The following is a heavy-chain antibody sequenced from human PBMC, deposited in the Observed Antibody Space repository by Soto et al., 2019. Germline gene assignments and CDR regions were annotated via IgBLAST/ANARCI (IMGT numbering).Heavy chain of an antibody. Sequence: QVQLVQSGAEVKKPGSSVKVSCKASGGTFSSYAISWVRQAPGQGLEWMGGIIPIFGTANYAQKFQGRVTITADESTSTAYMELSSLRSEDTAVYYCASLNPPDSTLRYSYEYYYYGMDVWGQGTTVTVSS. J-gene: IGHJ6*02. D-gene: IGHD5-18*01. V-gene: IGHV1-69*01. CDR3: ASLNPPDSTLRYSYEYYYYGMDV. CDR2: IIPIFGTA. CDR1: GGTFSSYA.